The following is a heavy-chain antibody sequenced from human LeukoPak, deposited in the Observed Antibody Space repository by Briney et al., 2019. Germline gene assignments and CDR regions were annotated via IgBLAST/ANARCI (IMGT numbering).Heavy chain of an antibody. Sequence: GGSLRLSCAASGFTFSSYAMSWVRQAPGKGLEWVSAISGSGGTTYYADSVKGRFTISRDNSKNTLYLQMNSLRAEDTALYYCAKDLSTMVRGVISPYYYGMDVWGQGTTVTVSS. CDR1: GFTFSSYA. V-gene: IGHV3-23*01. CDR3: AKDLSTMVRGVISPYYYGMDV. D-gene: IGHD3-10*01. CDR2: ISGSGGTT. J-gene: IGHJ6*02.